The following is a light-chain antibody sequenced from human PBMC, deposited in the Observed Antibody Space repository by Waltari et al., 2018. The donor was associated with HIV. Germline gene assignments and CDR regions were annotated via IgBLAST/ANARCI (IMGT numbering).Light chain of an antibody. V-gene: IGKV3-20*01. CDR1: QSVTSSY. CDR2: GAS. CDR3: QQYGNSLT. Sequence: EIVLTQSPGTLSLSPGERATLSCRASQSVTSSYLAWYQQKPGQAPRLLIYGASSRATGIPDRFRGSGSGTDFTLTISRLESEDFAVYYCQQYGNSLTFGGGTKVEIK. J-gene: IGKJ4*01.